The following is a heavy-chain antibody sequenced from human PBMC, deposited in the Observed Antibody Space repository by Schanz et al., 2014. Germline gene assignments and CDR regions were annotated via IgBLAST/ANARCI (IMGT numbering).Heavy chain of an antibody. J-gene: IGHJ4*02. V-gene: IGHV4-59*08. CDR2: VYYTGST. D-gene: IGHD2-15*01. Sequence: QLQLQQSGPGLVKPSETLSLTCTVSGVSIRGFYWSWIRQPPGKGLEWIGFVYYTGSTNYNPSLKSRVAISVDTSKNQFSLRLSSVTAADTAVYYCARMTPPEDYWGQGTLVTVSS. CDR1: GVSIRGFY. CDR3: ARMTPPEDY.